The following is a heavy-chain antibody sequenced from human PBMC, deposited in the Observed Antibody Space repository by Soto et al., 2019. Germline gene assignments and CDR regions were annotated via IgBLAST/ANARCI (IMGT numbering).Heavy chain of an antibody. CDR2: IWYDGSNK. CDR3: ARGEYYDILTGYEGAFDI. CDR1: GFTFSSYG. J-gene: IGHJ3*02. Sequence: GGSLRLSCAASGFTFSSYGMHWVRQAPGKGLEWVAVIWYDGSNKYYADSVKGRFTISRDNSKNTLYLQMNSLRSEDTAVYYCARGEYYDILTGYEGAFDIWGQGTMVTVSS. V-gene: IGHV3-33*01. D-gene: IGHD3-9*01.